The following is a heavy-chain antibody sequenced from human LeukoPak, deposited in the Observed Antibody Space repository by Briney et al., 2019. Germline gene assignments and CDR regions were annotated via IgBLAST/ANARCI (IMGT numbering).Heavy chain of an antibody. J-gene: IGHJ4*02. CDR1: GGTFSSYA. CDR2: IIPIFGTA. Sequence: SVKVSCKASGGTFSSYAISWMRQAPGQGLEWMGGIIPIFGTANYAQKFQGTVTITADESTSTAYMELSSLRSEDTAVYYCARSRIEYYDILTGYPPLYYFDYWGQGTLVTVSS. CDR3: ARSRIEYYDILTGYPPLYYFDY. D-gene: IGHD3-9*01. V-gene: IGHV1-69*13.